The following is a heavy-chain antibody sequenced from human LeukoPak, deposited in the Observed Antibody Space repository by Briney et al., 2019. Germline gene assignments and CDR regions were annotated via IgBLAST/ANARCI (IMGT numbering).Heavy chain of an antibody. CDR1: GGSISSSSYY. Sequence: SQTLSLTCTVSGGSISSSSYYWGWIRQPPGKGLEWIGSIYYSGSTYYNPSLKSRVTISVDTSKNQFSLKLSSVTAADTAVYYCARGGPTVTTHFDYWGQGTLVTVSS. CDR3: ARGGPTVTTHFDY. D-gene: IGHD4-11*01. CDR2: IYYSGST. J-gene: IGHJ4*02. V-gene: IGHV4-39*07.